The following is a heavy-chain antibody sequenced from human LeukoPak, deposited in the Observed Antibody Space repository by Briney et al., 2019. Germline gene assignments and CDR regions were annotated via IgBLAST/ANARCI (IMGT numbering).Heavy chain of an antibody. V-gene: IGHV3-23*01. D-gene: IGHD3-10*01. CDR3: AKDRGIISDY. J-gene: IGHJ4*02. Sequence: GGSLRLSCVSSGFTFNNYAMNWVRQAPGKGLEWVSSISGSGSITYYADSVKGRFTVSRDTSKNTLYLQMNSLRAEDTAVYYCAKDRGIISDYWGQGTLVTVSS. CDR1: GFTFNNYA. CDR2: ISGSGSIT.